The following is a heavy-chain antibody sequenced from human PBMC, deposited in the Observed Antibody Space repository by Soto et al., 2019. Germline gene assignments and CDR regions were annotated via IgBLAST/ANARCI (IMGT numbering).Heavy chain of an antibody. CDR2: IARDGIEK. D-gene: IGHD2-15*01. J-gene: IGHJ4*03. Sequence: PGGSLRLSCAASGFTFSSYPIHWVRQAPGQGLKWVAVIARDGIEKHYADSVKGRFTISRDNSKNTLYLQMSSLRDEDTAMYFCAREEIAAYFKNWVLGTLVTVSS. V-gene: IGHV3-30-3*01. CDR1: GFTFSSYP. CDR3: AREEIAAYFKN.